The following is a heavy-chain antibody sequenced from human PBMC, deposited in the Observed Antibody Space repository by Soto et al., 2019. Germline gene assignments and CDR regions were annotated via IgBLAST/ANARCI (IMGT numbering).Heavy chain of an antibody. Sequence: SETLSLTCTVSGGSISSGDDYWIWIRHPPGKGLEWIGYIYYSGSTYYNPSLKSRVTISVDTSKNQFSLKLSSVTAADTAVYYCARDIGTGHRPYYFDYWGQGTLVTVSS. CDR2: IYYSGST. D-gene: IGHD3-16*02. V-gene: IGHV4-30-4*01. CDR1: GGSISSGDDY. CDR3: ARDIGTGHRPYYFDY. J-gene: IGHJ4*02.